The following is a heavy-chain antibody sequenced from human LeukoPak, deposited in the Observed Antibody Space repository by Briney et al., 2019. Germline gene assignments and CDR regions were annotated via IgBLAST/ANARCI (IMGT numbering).Heavy chain of an antibody. CDR3: AGQGNDSPFQH. Sequence: SETLSLTCAVYGGSFSGYYWSWIRQPPGKGLEWIGEINHSGSTNYNPSLKSRVPISVDTSKNQFSPTLSSVTAADTAVYYCAGQGNDSPFQHWGQGTLVTVSS. J-gene: IGHJ1*01. CDR2: INHSGST. V-gene: IGHV4-34*01. D-gene: IGHD3-22*01. CDR1: GGSFSGYY.